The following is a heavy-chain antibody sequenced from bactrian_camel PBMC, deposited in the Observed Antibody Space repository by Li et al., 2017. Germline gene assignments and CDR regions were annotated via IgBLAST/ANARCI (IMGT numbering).Heavy chain of an antibody. CDR1: GFTFDDSD. J-gene: IGHJ4*01. Sequence: HVQLVESGGGSVQAGGSLRLSCTASGFTFDDSDMGWYRQAPGNECELVSTISSDGSTYYADSVKGRFTISRDNAKNTVYLQMNSLKSEDTALYYCATGQLVYDYWGQGTQVTVS. CDR3: ATGQLVYDY. V-gene: IGHV3S63*01. CDR2: ISSDGST. D-gene: IGHD7*01.